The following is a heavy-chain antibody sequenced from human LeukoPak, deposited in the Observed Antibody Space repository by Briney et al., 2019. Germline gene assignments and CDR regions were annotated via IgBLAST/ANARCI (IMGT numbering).Heavy chain of an antibody. J-gene: IGHJ4*02. Sequence: GGSLRLSCAASGFTFSSYAMSWVRQAPGKGLEWVSAISGSGGSTYYADSVKGRFTISRDNSKNTLYLQMNSLRAEDTAVYYCAREYSSGWFSPYYYFDYWGQGTLVTVSS. CDR2: ISGSGGST. CDR3: AREYSSGWFSPYYYFDY. V-gene: IGHV3-23*01. D-gene: IGHD6-19*01. CDR1: GFTFSSYA.